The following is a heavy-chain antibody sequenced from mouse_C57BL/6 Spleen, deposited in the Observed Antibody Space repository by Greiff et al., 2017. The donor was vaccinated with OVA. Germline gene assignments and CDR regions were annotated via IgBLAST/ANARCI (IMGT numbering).Heavy chain of an antibody. Sequence: EVKLMESGGGLVKPGGSLKLSCAASGFTFSDYGMHWVRQAPEKGLEWVAYISSGSSTIYYADTVKGRFTISRDNAKNTLFLQMTSLRSEDTAMYYCARDYYGSSSPFDYWGQGTTLTVSS. J-gene: IGHJ2*01. CDR3: ARDYYGSSSPFDY. V-gene: IGHV5-17*01. CDR2: ISSGSSTI. D-gene: IGHD1-1*01. CDR1: GFTFSDYG.